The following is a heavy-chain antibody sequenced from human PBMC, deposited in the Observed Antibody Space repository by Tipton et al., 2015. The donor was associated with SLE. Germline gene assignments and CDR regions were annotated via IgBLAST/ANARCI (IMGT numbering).Heavy chain of an antibody. Sequence: TLSLTCAVYGGSFSGYYWSWIRQPPGKGLEWIGEINHSGSTNYNPSLKSRVTISVDTSKNQFSLKLSSVTAADTAVYYCARAGRAWNLFDYWGQGTLATVSS. J-gene: IGHJ4*02. CDR2: INHSGST. CDR3: ARAGRAWNLFDY. V-gene: IGHV4-34*01. D-gene: IGHD1-1*01. CDR1: GGSFSGYY.